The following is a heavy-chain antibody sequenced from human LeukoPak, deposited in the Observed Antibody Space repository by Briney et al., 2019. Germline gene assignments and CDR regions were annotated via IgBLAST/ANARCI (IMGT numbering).Heavy chain of an antibody. CDR1: GYTVSSYG. V-gene: IGHV1-18*01. J-gene: IGHJ3*02. D-gene: IGHD3-10*01. CDR2: ISAYNGNT. Sequence: GASVNVSCTASGYTVSSYGISWVRQAPGQGLEWMGWISAYNGNTNYAQKFQGRVTMIIDTSTSTAYMELRSLRSDDTAVYYCARDGFFGSGIVGAFDIWGQGTMVTVSS. CDR3: ARDGFFGSGIVGAFDI.